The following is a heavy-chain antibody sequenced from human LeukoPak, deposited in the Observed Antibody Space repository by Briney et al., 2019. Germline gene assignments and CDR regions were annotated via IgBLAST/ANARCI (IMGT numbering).Heavy chain of an antibody. CDR3: ARTQSQSGSYRYYFGY. D-gene: IGHD1-26*01. CDR1: GGSISSYY. V-gene: IGHV4-59*01. J-gene: IGHJ4*02. Sequence: SETLSLTCTVSGGSISSYYWSWIRQPPGKGLEWIGYIYYSGSTNYDPSLKSRVTMSVNPSKNQFSLKLNSVTAADTAMYYCARTQSQSGSYRYYFGYWGQGTLVTVSS. CDR2: IYYSGST.